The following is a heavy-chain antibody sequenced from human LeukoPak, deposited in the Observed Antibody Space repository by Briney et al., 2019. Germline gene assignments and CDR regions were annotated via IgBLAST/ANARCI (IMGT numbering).Heavy chain of an antibody. CDR2: ISSSRSTI. J-gene: IGHJ4*02. Sequence: GGSLRLSCAASGFTFSHYHINWVRQAPGRGLEWVSYISSSRSTIYYADSVKGRFTISRDNAKNSLYLQMNSLRAEDTAVYYCARAPTDDYGDYSFDYWGKGTLVTVSS. CDR3: ARAPTDDYGDYSFDY. V-gene: IGHV3-48*04. D-gene: IGHD4-17*01. CDR1: GFTFSHYH.